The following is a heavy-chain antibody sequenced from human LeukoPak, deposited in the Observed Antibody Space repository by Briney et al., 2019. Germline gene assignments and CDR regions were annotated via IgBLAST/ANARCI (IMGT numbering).Heavy chain of an antibody. Sequence: MTSETLSLTCAVSGYSISSGYYWGWIRQPPGKGLEWIGSIYYSGSTYYNPSLKSRVTISVDTSKNQFSLKLSSVTAADTAVYYCATAEYWGQGTLVTVSS. CDR3: ATAEY. CDR2: IYYSGST. V-gene: IGHV4-38-2*01. J-gene: IGHJ4*02. CDR1: GYSISSGYY.